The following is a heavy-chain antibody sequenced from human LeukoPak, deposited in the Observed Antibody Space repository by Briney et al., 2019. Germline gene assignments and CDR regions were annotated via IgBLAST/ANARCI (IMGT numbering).Heavy chain of an antibody. J-gene: IGHJ5*02. CDR3: ARDLSSNCFDP. CDR1: GFTVSSNY. D-gene: IGHD6-19*01. Sequence: SGGSLRLSCAASGFTVSSNYMSWVRQAPGKGLEWVSAISGSGGSTYYADSVKGRFTISRDNSKNTLYLQMNSLRAEDTAVYYCARDLSSNCFDPWGQGTLVTVSS. V-gene: IGHV3-23*01. CDR2: ISGSGGST.